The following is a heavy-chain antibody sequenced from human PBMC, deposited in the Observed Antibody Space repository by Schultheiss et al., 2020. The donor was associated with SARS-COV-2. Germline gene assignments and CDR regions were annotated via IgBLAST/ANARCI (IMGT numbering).Heavy chain of an antibody. CDR1: GFTFSSYA. V-gene: IGHV3-NL1*01. CDR2: IYSGGST. D-gene: IGHD4-17*01. J-gene: IGHJ6*02. Sequence: GGSLRLSCAASGFTFSSYAMHWVRQAPGKGLEWVSVIYSGGSTYYADSVKGRFTISRDNAKNSLYLQMNSLRAEDTAVYYCARDYMTTVTEGGYGMDVWGQGTTVTVSS. CDR3: ARDYMTTVTEGGYGMDV.